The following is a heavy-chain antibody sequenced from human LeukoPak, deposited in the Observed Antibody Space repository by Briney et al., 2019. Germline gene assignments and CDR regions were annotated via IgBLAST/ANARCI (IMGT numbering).Heavy chain of an antibody. CDR1: GFTFSSYA. J-gene: IGHJ6*02. Sequence: GGSLRLSCAASGFTFSSYAMNWVRQAPGKGLEWVSSISSSSSYIYYADSVKGRFTISRDNAKNSLYLQMNSLRAEDTAVYYCARRVDGWLPAATYYYYGMDVWGQGTTVTVSS. V-gene: IGHV3-21*01. D-gene: IGHD2-2*01. CDR3: ARRVDGWLPAATYYYYGMDV. CDR2: ISSSSSYI.